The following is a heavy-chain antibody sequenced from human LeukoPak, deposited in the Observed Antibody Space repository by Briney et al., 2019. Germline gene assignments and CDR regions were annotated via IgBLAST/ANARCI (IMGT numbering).Heavy chain of an antibody. Sequence: PGGSLRLSCAASGFTFSSYAMPWVRQAPGKGLEWVAVISYDGSNKYYADSVKGRFTISRDNAKNSLYLQMNSLRAEDTAVYYCARSKSSGWYHFDYWGQGTLVTVSS. J-gene: IGHJ4*02. CDR3: ARSKSSGWYHFDY. V-gene: IGHV3-30-3*01. CDR2: ISYDGSNK. CDR1: GFTFSSYA. D-gene: IGHD6-19*01.